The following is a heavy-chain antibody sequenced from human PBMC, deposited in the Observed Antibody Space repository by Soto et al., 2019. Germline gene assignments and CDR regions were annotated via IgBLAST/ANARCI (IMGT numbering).Heavy chain of an antibody. V-gene: IGHV5-51*01. CDR2: IYAGDSGT. CDR1: YG. Sequence: YGSGRILQIHGKGLEWMGIIYAGDSGTRYSPSFQGQVTISVDKSISTAYLQWSSLKASDSAMYYCARQTGTTPPSLYFGLDVWGQGTTVTVSS. D-gene: IGHD1-1*01. J-gene: IGHJ6*02. CDR3: ARQTGTTPPSLYFGLDV.